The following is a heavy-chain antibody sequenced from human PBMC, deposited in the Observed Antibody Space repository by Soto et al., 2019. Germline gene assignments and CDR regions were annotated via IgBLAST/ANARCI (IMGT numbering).Heavy chain of an antibody. J-gene: IGHJ6*02. V-gene: IGHV3-30*18. CDR3: AKDDYNYGMDV. CDR1: GFTFSSYG. CDR2: ISYDGSNK. Sequence: GASLRLSCAASGFTFSSYGMHWVRQAPGKGLEWVAVISYDGSNKYYADSVKGRFTISRDNSKNTLYLQMNSLRAEDTAVYYCAKDDYNYGMDVWGQGTTVTVSS.